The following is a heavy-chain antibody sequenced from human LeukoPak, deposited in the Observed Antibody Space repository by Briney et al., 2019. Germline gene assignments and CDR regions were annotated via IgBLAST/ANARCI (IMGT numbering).Heavy chain of an antibody. V-gene: IGHV3-9*01. Sequence: GRSLRLSCAASGFTFDDYAMHWVRQAPGKGLEWVSGISWNSGSIGYADSVKGRFTISRDNAKNSLYLQMNSLRAEDTAVYYCARLGEKADFDYWGQGTLVTVSS. J-gene: IGHJ4*02. CDR3: ARLGEKADFDY. D-gene: IGHD3-16*01. CDR1: GFTFDDYA. CDR2: ISWNSGSI.